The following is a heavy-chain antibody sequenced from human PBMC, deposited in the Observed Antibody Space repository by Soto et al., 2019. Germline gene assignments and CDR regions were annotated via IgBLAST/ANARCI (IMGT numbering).Heavy chain of an antibody. CDR2: INTSGGST. CDR3: AKFYGGKSAHTYTIDP. Sequence: EVQLLESGGDLVQPGGSLRLSCAASGFTFSTYAMSWVRQAPGKGLEWVSTINTSGGSTYYADSVKGRFTISRDNSKNTLYLHMNSLRPEDTAVYYCAKFYGGKSAHTYTIDPWGQGTLVTVSS. D-gene: IGHD2-15*01. J-gene: IGHJ5*02. CDR1: GFTFSTYA. V-gene: IGHV3-23*01.